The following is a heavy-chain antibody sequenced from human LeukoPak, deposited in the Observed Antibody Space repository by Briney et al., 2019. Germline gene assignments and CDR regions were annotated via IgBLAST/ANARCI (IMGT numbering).Heavy chain of an antibody. D-gene: IGHD6-13*01. CDR2: IYTSGST. Sequence: SETLSLTCTVSGGSLSSYYWSWIRQPAGKGLEWIGRIYTSGSTNYNPSLKSRVTISVDKSKNQFSLKLSSVTAADTAVYYCARGVAAAGTGGDYFDYWGQGTLVTVSS. CDR1: GGSLSSYY. V-gene: IGHV4-4*07. J-gene: IGHJ4*02. CDR3: ARGVAAAGTGGDYFDY.